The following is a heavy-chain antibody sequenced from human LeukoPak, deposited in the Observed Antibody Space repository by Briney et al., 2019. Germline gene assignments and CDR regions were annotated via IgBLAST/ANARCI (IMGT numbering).Heavy chain of an antibody. J-gene: IGHJ6*02. V-gene: IGHV3-7*03. CDR2: VNRDGSET. Sequence: GGSLRLSCAASGFALSSHWMTWVRQVPGRGPEWVASVNRDGSETYYLDSVKGRFTIPKDNAKNSPYLQINSLRAEDTALYHCARNNGMDVWGQGTTVIVSS. CDR1: GFALSSHW. CDR3: ARNNGMDV.